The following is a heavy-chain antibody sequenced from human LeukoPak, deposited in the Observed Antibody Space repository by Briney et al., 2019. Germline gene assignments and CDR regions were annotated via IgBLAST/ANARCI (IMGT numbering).Heavy chain of an antibody. V-gene: IGHV4-31*03. J-gene: IGHJ6*02. Sequence: PSETLSLTCTVSGGSISSGDYYWSWIRQPPGKGLEWIGYIYYSGSTYYNPSLKSRVTISVDTSKNQFSLKLSSVTAADTAVYYCARDKLQQLVLGYYYYGMDVWGQGTTVTVSS. CDR2: IYYSGST. D-gene: IGHD6-13*01. CDR3: ARDKLQQLVLGYYYYGMDV. CDR1: GGSISSGDYY.